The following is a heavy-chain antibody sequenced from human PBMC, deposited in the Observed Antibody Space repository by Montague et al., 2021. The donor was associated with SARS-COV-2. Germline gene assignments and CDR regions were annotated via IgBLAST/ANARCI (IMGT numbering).Heavy chain of an antibody. CDR2: IYYSGXT. D-gene: IGHD3-10*01. Sequence: SETLSLTCTVSGSCISSSSNYWGWIRQPAGKGLEWIGSIYYSGXTXYXXXXKXRVTISVDTSKNQFSLKLNSVSAADTAVYYCARLVWFGELSSENWFDPWSQGTLVTVSS. J-gene: IGHJ5*02. CDR3: ARLVWFGELSSENWFDP. V-gene: IGHV4-39*01. CDR1: GSCISSSSNY.